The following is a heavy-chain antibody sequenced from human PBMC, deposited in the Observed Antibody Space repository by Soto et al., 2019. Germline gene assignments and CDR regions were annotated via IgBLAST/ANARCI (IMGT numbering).Heavy chain of an antibody. CDR2: IGPAGDT. V-gene: IGHV3-13*01. D-gene: IGHD6-13*01. Sequence: ESGGGLVQPGGSLRLSCAASGFTFSSYDMHWVRQPPGKGLEWVSAIGPAGDTYYPGSVQGRFTISRDNAKNSLYLQVNTLRAEDTAIYYCATGGWGSSWYEGGSRIDYWGQGTLVTVSS. CDR1: GFTFSSYD. J-gene: IGHJ4*02. CDR3: ATGGWGSSWYEGGSRIDY.